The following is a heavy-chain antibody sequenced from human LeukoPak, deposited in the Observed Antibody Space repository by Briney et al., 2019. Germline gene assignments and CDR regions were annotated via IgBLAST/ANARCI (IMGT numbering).Heavy chain of an antibody. CDR2: IYSGGST. CDR3: ARRVPYGSGSYYNPLAY. D-gene: IGHD3-10*01. CDR1: GFTVSSNY. J-gene: IGHJ4*02. V-gene: IGHV3-53*01. Sequence: PGGSLRLSCAASGFTVSSNYMSWVRQAPGKGLEWASVIYSGGSTYYADSVKGRFTISRDNSKNTLYLQMNSLRAEDTAVYYCARRVPYGSGSYYNPLAYWGQGTLVTVSS.